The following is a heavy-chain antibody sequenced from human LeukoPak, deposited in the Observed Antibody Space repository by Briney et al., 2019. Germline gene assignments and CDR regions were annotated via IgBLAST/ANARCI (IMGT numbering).Heavy chain of an antibody. CDR2: MNPNNGDS. V-gene: IGHV1-8*03. CDR3: ARTTSFTESGYDY. J-gene: IGHJ4*02. D-gene: IGHD6-25*01. Sequence: ASVTVSCKASGYTFTNYHINWVRQATGQGLEWMGCMNPNNGDSGYAQKFQSRVTITRDTSISTSYMELRSLRSDDPAVYFCARTTSFTESGYDYWGQGTLVTVSS. CDR1: GYTFTNYH.